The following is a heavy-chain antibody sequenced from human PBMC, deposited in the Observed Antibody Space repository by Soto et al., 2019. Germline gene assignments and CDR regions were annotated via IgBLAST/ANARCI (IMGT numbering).Heavy chain of an antibody. CDR1: GYTLTELS. CDR2: FDPEDGET. CDR3: ATDQQWLVQTTDYYYYHGMDV. V-gene: IGHV1-24*01. Sequence: GASVKVSCKVSGYTLTELSMHWVRQAPGKGLEWMGGFDPEDGETIYAQKFQGRVTMTEDTSTDTAYMELSSLRSEDTAVYYCATDQQWLVQTTDYYYYHGMDVWGQGTTVTVSS. J-gene: IGHJ6*02. D-gene: IGHD6-19*01.